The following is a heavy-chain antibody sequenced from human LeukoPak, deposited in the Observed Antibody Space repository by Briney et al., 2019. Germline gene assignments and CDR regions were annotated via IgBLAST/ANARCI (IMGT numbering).Heavy chain of an antibody. CDR3: AREEAWVIDY. J-gene: IGHJ4*02. CDR1: GGSISGYY. Sequence: PETLSLTCTVSGGSISGYYWIWIRQPPGKGLEWIGYIYYSGSTNYNPSLKSRVTISVDTSKNQFSLKLNSVTAADTAVYYCAREEAWVIDYWGQGTLVTVSS. V-gene: IGHV4-59*01. D-gene: IGHD4-23*01. CDR2: IYYSGST.